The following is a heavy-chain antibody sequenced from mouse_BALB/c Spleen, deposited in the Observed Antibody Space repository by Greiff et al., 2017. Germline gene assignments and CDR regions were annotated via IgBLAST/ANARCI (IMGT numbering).Heavy chain of an antibody. V-gene: IGHV14-3*02. CDR3: ARTKFPMTAATY. J-gene: IGHJ3*01. Sequence: EVQLQQSGAELVKPGASVKLSCTASGFNIKDTYMHWVKQRPEQGLEWIGRIDPANGNTKYDPKFQGKATITADTSSNTAYLQLSSLTSEDTAVYYCARTKFPMTAATYWGQGTLVTVSA. D-gene: IGHD1-2*01. CDR2: IDPANGNT. CDR1: GFNIKDTY.